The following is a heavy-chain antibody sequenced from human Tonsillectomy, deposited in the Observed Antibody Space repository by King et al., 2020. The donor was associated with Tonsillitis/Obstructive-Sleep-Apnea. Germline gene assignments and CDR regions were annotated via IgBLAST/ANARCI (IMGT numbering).Heavy chain of an antibody. V-gene: IGHV5-51*03. Sequence: EVQLVQSGAEVKKPGESLKISCKGSGYSFTSYWLGWVRQVPGKGLEWMGIIFPGDSDTTYSPSFQGQVTISADKSISTAYLQWSSLKASDTAMYYCARLQRVGASPGTWFDPWGQGTLVTVSS. D-gene: IGHD1-26*01. J-gene: IGHJ5*02. CDR3: ARLQRVGASPGTWFDP. CDR2: IFPGDSDT. CDR1: GYSFTSYW.